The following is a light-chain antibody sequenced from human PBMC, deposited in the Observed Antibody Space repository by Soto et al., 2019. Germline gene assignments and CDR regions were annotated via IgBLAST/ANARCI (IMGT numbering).Light chain of an antibody. V-gene: IGKV3-20*01. CDR3: QQYGNSPWT. CDR2: SAS. CDR1: QNLGTLY. Sequence: EIVLTQSPGTLSLSPGERGTLSCRASQNLGTLYLAWFQQKSGQAPRLLIYSASRRATGIPDRFSGTGSGTEFNLTISRLEPADFAVYFCQQYGNSPWTFGPGTKVEI. J-gene: IGKJ1*01.